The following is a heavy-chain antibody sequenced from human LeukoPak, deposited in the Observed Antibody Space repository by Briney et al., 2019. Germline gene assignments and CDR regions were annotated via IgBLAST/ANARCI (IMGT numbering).Heavy chain of an antibody. D-gene: IGHD1-26*01. CDR3: ARAVHEWELLRPFDY. J-gene: IGHJ4*02. CDR1: GYTFTNFD. Sequence: ASVKVSCKASGYTFTNFDINWVRQATGQGLEWMGWMNPNTGNAGYAQKFQDRVTITWDASISTAYMDLSSLRSEDTAVYYCARAVHEWELLRPFDYWGQGTLVTVSS. V-gene: IGHV1-8*01. CDR2: MNPNTGNA.